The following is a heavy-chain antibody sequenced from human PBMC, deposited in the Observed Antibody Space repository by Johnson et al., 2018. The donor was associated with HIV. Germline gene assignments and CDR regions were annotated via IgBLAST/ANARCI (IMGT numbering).Heavy chain of an antibody. D-gene: IGHD6-19*01. J-gene: IGHJ3*02. CDR3: ARVQWLILDAFDI. CDR2: ISTSGSTI. Sequence: QMQLVESGGGLVKPGGPLRLSCAASGFTFRDHYMSWIRQAPGKGLEWVADISTSGSTIYYADSVKGRFTISRDNSKNTLYLQMNSLRAEDTAVYYCARVQWLILDAFDIWGQGTMVTVSS. V-gene: IGHV3-11*04. CDR1: GFTFRDHY.